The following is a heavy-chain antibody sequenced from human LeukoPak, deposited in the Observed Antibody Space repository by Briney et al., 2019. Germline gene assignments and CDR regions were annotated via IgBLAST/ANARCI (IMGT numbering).Heavy chain of an antibody. Sequence: GGSLRLSCAASGFTFSSYWMTWVRQAPGKGLEWVAKIKQDGSEKSYVDSVKGRFTISRDNSKNTLYLQMNSLRAEDTAVYYCARLYGTYPGWFDPWGQGTLVTVSS. J-gene: IGHJ5*02. D-gene: IGHD4-17*01. V-gene: IGHV3-7*02. CDR3: ARLYGTYPGWFDP. CDR2: IKQDGSEK. CDR1: GFTFSSYW.